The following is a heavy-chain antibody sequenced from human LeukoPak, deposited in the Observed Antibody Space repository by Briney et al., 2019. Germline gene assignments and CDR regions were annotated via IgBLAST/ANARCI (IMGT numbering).Heavy chain of an antibody. V-gene: IGHV4-59*12. CDR3: AREVYYDTSGFYSYFDY. Sequence: SETLSLTCTVSGGSISSYYWSWIRQPPGKGLEWLGYIYYSGSTNYNPSLKSRVTLSLDTSENQFSLKLSSVTAADTAVYYCAREVYYDTSGFYSYFDYWGQGTLVSVSS. CDR2: IYYSGST. J-gene: IGHJ4*02. D-gene: IGHD3-22*01. CDR1: GGSISSYY.